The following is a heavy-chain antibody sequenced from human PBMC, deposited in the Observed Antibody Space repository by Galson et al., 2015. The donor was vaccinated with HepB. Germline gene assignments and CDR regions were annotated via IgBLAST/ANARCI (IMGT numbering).Heavy chain of an antibody. V-gene: IGHV3-30*03. CDR1: GFAFSRYG. J-gene: IGHJ4*02. CDR2: ISYDGDSK. CDR3: ARERSYFIDY. Sequence: SLRLSCAVSGFAFSRYGMHWVRQAPGKGLEWVAAISYDGDSKYYADSVKGRFSISRDNAENSLYVQMNSLRDEDTAVYYCARERSYFIDYWGRGTLVTVSS. D-gene: IGHD1-26*01.